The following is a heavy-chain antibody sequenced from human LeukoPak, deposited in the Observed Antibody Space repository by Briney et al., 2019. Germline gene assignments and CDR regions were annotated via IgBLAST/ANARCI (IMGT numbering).Heavy chain of an antibody. CDR2: INHSGST. CDR3: ARDLMCYYYDSSGYPEVDAFDI. V-gene: IGHV4-34*01. J-gene: IGHJ3*02. CDR1: GGSFSGYY. D-gene: IGHD3-22*01. Sequence: PSETLSLTCAVYGGSFSGYYWSWIRQPPGKGLEWIGEINHSGSTNYNPSLKSRVTISVDTSKNQFSLKLSSVTAADTAVYYCARDLMCYYYDSSGYPEVDAFDIWGQGTMVTVSS.